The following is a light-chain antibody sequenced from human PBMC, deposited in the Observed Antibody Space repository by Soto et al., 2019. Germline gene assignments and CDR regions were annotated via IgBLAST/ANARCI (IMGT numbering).Light chain of an antibody. CDR2: DAS. V-gene: IGKV1-5*01. CDR1: QSINSW. J-gene: IGKJ2*01. CDR3: QQYNYYPYT. Sequence: DIQMTQSPSTLSASVGDRVTITCRASQSINSWLAWYQQKPGKVPNLLISDASSLESGVPSRFSGSGSGTEFTLTISSLQPGDFATYYCQQYNYYPYTFGQGTKLEIK.